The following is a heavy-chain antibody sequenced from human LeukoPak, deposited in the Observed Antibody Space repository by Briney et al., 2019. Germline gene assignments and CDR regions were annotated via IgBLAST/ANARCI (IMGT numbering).Heavy chain of an antibody. CDR1: GGSISNYY. CDR2: LYYTGST. D-gene: IGHD3-16*01. Sequence: PSETLSLTCTVSGGSISNYYWSWIRQPPGKGLEWIGYLYYTGSTNYNPSLKSRVTISVDTSKKQFSLKLSSVTAADTAVYYCARDRGEYFDYWGQGTLVTVSS. J-gene: IGHJ4*02. V-gene: IGHV4-59*01. CDR3: ARDRGEYFDY.